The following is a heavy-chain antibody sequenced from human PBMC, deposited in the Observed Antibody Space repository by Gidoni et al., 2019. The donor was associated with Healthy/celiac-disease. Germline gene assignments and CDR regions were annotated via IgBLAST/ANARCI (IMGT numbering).Heavy chain of an antibody. J-gene: IGHJ4*02. CDR2: IIPILGIA. D-gene: IGHD6-19*01. Sequence: QVQLVQSGAEVKKPGSSVKVSCKASGGTFSSYAISWVRQAPGQGLEWMGRIIPILGIANYAQKFQGRVTITADKSTSTAYMELSSLRSEDTAVYYCARSAGIAVAATDYWGQGTLVTVSS. CDR1: GGTFSSYA. V-gene: IGHV1-69*04. CDR3: ARSAGIAVAATDY.